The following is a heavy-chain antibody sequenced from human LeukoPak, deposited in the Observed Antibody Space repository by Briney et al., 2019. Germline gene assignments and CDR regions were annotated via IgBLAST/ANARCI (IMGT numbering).Heavy chain of an antibody. CDR3: ARGEIAARD. V-gene: IGHV4-59*01. D-gene: IGHD6-6*01. CDR1: GGSISSYY. CDR2: IYYSGST. J-gene: IGHJ4*02. Sequence: SETLSLTCTVSGGSISSYYWSWIRQPPGKGLEWIGYIYYSGSTNYNPSLESRVTISVDTSKNQFPLKLSSVTAADTAVYYCARGEIAARDWGQGTLVTVSS.